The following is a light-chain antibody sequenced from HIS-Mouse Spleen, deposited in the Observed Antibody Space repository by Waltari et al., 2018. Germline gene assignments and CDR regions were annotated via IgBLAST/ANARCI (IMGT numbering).Light chain of an antibody. CDR1: SSDVGGYNY. V-gene: IGLV2-14*03. J-gene: IGLJ1*01. CDR2: DVS. CDR3: SSYTSSSTYV. Sequence: QSALTQPASVSGSPGQSITLPCPGTSSDVGGYNYVPWYQQHPGKAPKLMIYDVSNRPSVVSNRFSGSKSGNTASLTISGLQAEDEADYYCSSYTSSSTYVFGTGTKVTVL.